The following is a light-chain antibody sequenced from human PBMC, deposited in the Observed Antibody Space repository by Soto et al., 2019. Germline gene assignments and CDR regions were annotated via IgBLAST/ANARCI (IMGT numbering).Light chain of an antibody. CDR2: DVR. Sequence: QSVLTQPASVSGSPGQSITISCTGSSSDVGGYNYVSWYQQHPGRVPKLMIYDVRNRPSGVSSRFSGSKSGNTASLTISGLQAEDEADYYCSSFTSSTTYVFGTGTKLTV. V-gene: IGLV2-14*01. CDR3: SSFTSSTTYV. CDR1: SSDVGGYNY. J-gene: IGLJ1*01.